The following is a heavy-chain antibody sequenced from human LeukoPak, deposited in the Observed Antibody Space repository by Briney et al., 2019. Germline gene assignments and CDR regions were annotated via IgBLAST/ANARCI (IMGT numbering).Heavy chain of an antibody. V-gene: IGHV4-39*07. D-gene: IGHD3-22*01. CDR2: IYYSGKT. CDR3: AREGYYDTSASVAFDI. CDR1: GGSISSSRYY. Sequence: SETLSLTCTVSGGSISSSRYYWGWIRQPPGKGLEWIGSIYYSGKTYYNPSLKSRVTISLDTSKNQFYVKMTSLTAADTAVYYCAREGYYDTSASVAFDIWAKGQWSPSLQ. J-gene: IGHJ3*02.